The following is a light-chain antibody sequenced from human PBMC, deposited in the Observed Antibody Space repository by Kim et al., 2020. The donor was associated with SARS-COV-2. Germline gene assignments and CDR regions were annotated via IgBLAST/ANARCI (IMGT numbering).Light chain of an antibody. J-gene: IGKJ1*01. CDR2: GTS. Sequence: SPGARATLSCRASQSINSAYLAWFQQKPGQAPRLLIYGTSTRANGIPDRFSGSGSGTDFTLTITRLESEDFVVYYCQHYGSSPWTFGQGTKVDIK. CDR3: QHYGSSPWT. V-gene: IGKV3-20*01. CDR1: QSINSAY.